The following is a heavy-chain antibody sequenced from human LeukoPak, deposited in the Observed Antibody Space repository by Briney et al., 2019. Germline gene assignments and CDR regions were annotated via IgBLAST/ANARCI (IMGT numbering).Heavy chain of an antibody. CDR1: GGSISSSSYY. D-gene: IGHD1-1*01. CDR2: IYYSGST. Sequence: PSETLSLTCTVSGGSISSSSYYWGWIRQPPGEGLEWIGSIYYSGSTYYNPSLKSRVTISVDTSKNQFSLKLSSVTAADTAVYYCAREVEDSVGAFDIWGQGTMVTVSS. V-gene: IGHV4-39*02. CDR3: AREVEDSVGAFDI. J-gene: IGHJ3*02.